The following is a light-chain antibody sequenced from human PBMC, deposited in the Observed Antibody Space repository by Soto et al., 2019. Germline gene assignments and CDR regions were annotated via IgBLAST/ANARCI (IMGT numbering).Light chain of an antibody. V-gene: IGLV2-14*03. CDR2: DVS. CDR3: SSYTSSSTLYL. J-gene: IGLJ1*01. CDR1: SSDVGGYNV. Sequence: QSARTQAASGSGAAVDASRISCTGTSSDVGGYNVVSWYQQHPGNAPKLIIYDVSERPSGVSDRFSGSKSGNTASLTISGLQAEDEADYYCSSYTSSSTLYLFGTGTKVTVL.